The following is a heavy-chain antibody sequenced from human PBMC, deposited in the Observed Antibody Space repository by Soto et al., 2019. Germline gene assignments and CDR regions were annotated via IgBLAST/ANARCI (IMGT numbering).Heavy chain of an antibody. D-gene: IGHD2-21*02. J-gene: IGHJ5*02. CDR3: ARDRYCGGYCYPSLIHNWFDP. CDR2: INSDGSST. V-gene: IGHV3-74*01. Sequence: EVQLVESGGGLVQPGGSLRLSCAASGFTFSSYWMHWVRQAPGKGLVWVSRINSDGSSTSYADSVKGRFTISRDNAKNTLYLQMNSLRAEDTAVYYCARDRYCGGYCYPSLIHNWFDPWGQGTLVTVSS. CDR1: GFTFSSYW.